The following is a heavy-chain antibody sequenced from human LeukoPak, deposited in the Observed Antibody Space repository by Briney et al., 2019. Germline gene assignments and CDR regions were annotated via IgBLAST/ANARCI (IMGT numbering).Heavy chain of an antibody. CDR2: IYYSGST. V-gene: IGHV4-59*01. Sequence: SSETLSLTCTVSGGSISSYYWSWIRQPPGKGLEWIGYIYYSGSTNYNPSLKSRVTISVDTSKNQFSLKLSSVTAADTAVYYCARSSGGYSYGTGTFDSWGQGTLVTVSS. D-gene: IGHD5-18*01. J-gene: IGHJ4*02. CDR1: GGSISSYY. CDR3: ARSSGGYSYGTGTFDS.